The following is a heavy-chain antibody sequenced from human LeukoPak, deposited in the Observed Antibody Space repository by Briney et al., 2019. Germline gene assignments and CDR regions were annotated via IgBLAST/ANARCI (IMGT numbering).Heavy chain of an antibody. CDR2: ISSSGSTI. CDR1: GFTFSSYE. D-gene: IGHD2/OR15-2a*01. Sequence: PGGSLRLSCAASGFTFSSYEMNWVRQAREKGLEWVSYISSSGSTIYYADSVKGRFTISRDNAKNSLYLQMNSLRAEDTAVYYCARAGNRDAFDIWGQGTMVTVSS. J-gene: IGHJ3*02. CDR3: ARAGNRDAFDI. V-gene: IGHV3-48*03.